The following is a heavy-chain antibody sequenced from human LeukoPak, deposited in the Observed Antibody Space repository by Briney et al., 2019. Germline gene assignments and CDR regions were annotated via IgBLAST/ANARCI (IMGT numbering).Heavy chain of an antibody. J-gene: IGHJ4*02. Sequence: GASVNVSCKVSGYTFSDYYIHWVRQAPGQGLEWMGWINLNSGGTNSAQRFQGRVTMTRDTSISTAYMEVSRLISDDTAVYYCVRGHCRSISLDLYYWGRGTLVTVSS. CDR1: GYTFSDYY. CDR2: INLNSGGT. D-gene: IGHD2-2*01. V-gene: IGHV1-2*02. CDR3: VRGHCRSISLDLYY.